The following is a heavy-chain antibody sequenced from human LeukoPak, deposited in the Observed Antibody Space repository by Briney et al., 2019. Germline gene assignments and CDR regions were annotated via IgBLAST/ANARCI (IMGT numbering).Heavy chain of an antibody. V-gene: IGHV1-46*01. J-gene: IGHJ6*03. CDR1: GYTFTSYY. CDR2: INPSGGST. Sequence: ASVKVSCKASGYTFTSYYMHWVRQAPGQGLEWMGIINPSGGSTSYAQKFQGRVTMTRDMSTSTVYMELSNLRSEDTAVYYCASTNCSSTSCYGLYYYYYMDVWGKGTTVTVSS. D-gene: IGHD2-2*01. CDR3: ASTNCSSTSCYGLYYYYYMDV.